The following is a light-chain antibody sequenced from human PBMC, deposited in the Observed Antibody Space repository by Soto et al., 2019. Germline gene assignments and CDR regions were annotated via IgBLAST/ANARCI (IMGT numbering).Light chain of an antibody. CDR3: ASYAGGHYNWV. CDR1: SSEVGGYDF. V-gene: IGLV2-8*01. Sequence: QSVLTQPPSPSGSPGQSVTISRTGTSSEVGGYDFVSWYQQHPGKAPKLIIYEVSKWPSGVPDRFSGSKSGNTASLTVSGLQAEDEADYYCASYAGGHYNWVFGGGTKVTVL. J-gene: IGLJ3*02. CDR2: EVS.